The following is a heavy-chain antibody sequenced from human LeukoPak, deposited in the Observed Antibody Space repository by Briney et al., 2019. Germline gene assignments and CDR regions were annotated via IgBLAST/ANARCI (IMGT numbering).Heavy chain of an antibody. CDR2: IYSGGST. V-gene: IGHV3-53*01. D-gene: IGHD3-16*01. Sequence: PGGSLRLSCAASGFTVSSNYMNWVRQAPGKGLEWVSIIYSGGSTYYADSVKGRFTISRDNSKNILYLQMNSLRAEDTAVYYCAREKLNWGFGYWGQGTLVTVSS. J-gene: IGHJ4*02. CDR1: GFTVSSNY. CDR3: AREKLNWGFGY.